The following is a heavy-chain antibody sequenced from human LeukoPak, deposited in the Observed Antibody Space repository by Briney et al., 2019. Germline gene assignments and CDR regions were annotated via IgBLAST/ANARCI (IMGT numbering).Heavy chain of an antibody. J-gene: IGHJ4*02. CDR1: GFTFSSYA. Sequence: PGGSLRLSCAASGFTFSSYAMHWVRQAPGKGLEWVAVISYDGTYKYYADSVKGRFTISRDNSKNTLYLQMNSLRAEDTAVYYCARTPGNGIHYFDCWGRGTLVAVSS. CDR3: ARTPGNGIHYFDC. CDR2: ISYDGTYK. D-gene: IGHD2-8*01. V-gene: IGHV3-30*04.